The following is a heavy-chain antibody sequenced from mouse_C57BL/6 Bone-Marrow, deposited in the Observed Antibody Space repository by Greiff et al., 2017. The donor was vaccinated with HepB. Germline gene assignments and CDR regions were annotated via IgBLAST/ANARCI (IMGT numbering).Heavy chain of an antibody. CDR1: GFTFSSYG. CDR3: ARRNYYYGSSFWYFDV. Sequence: EVMLVESGGDLVKPGGSLKLSCAASGFTFSSYGLSWVRQTPDKRLEWVATISSVGSYTYYPDSVKGRFTISRDTAKNTLYLQMSSLKSEDTAMYYCARRNYYYGSSFWYFDVWGTGTTVTVSS. D-gene: IGHD1-1*01. CDR2: ISSVGSYT. V-gene: IGHV5-6*02. J-gene: IGHJ1*03.